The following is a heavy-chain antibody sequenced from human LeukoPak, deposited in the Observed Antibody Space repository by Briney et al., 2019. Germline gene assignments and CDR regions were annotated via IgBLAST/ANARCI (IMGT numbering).Heavy chain of an antibody. CDR2: IGTASDT. CDR1: GFTFNSFD. CDR3: ARGPPRGKYYYMDV. V-gene: IGHV3-13*01. J-gene: IGHJ6*03. D-gene: IGHD1-1*01. Sequence: PGGSLRLSCAASGFTFNSFDMHWVRQPTGQGLEWVSTIGTASDTYYPGSVEGRFILSRDNAKNSLYLQMNSLTAGDTAVYYCARGPPRGKYYYMDVWGKGTTVTVSS.